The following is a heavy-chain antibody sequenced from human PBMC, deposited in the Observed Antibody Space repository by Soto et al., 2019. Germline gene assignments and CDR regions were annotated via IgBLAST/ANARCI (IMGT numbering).Heavy chain of an antibody. V-gene: IGHV3-23*01. J-gene: IGHJ4*02. D-gene: IGHD3-10*01. CDR2: ISGGDTT. CDR3: AKRDSGSGTSPPLIGS. Sequence: EVQLLESGGGLVQPGGSLRLSCAASGFTFTSYSMNWFRQAPGKGLEWVSTISGGDTTFYADSVKGRFTISRDESKNTLYLEMNSLRFDDTAVYFCAKRDSGSGTSPPLIGSWGQGTLVTVSS. CDR1: GFTFTSYS.